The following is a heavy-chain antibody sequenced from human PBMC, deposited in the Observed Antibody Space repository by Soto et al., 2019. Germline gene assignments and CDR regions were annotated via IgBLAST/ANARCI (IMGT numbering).Heavy chain of an antibody. Sequence: PGGSLRLSCAASGFTFSGYYMSWIRQAPGKGLEWVSYISTSGTTIYYADSVKGRFTISRDNAKNSLYLQMNSLRAEDTAVYYCATDNTNRALDNWGQGTLVTVSS. V-gene: IGHV3-11*01. CDR1: GFTFSGYY. CDR3: ATDNTNRALDN. J-gene: IGHJ4*02. D-gene: IGHD2-8*01. CDR2: ISTSGTTI.